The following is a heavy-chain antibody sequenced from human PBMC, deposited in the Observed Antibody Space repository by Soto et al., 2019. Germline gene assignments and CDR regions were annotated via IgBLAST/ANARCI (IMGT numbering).Heavy chain of an antibody. J-gene: IGHJ5*02. D-gene: IGHD3-10*01. CDR3: ARGGADYYGSGLWGWFDP. CDR1: GGSFSGYY. CDR2: INHSGST. V-gene: IGHV4-34*01. Sequence: TLSLTCAVYGGSFSGYYWSWIRQPPGKGLEWIGEINHSGSTNYNPSLKSRVTISVDTSKNQFSLKLSSVTAADTAVYYCARGGADYYGSGLWGWFDPWGQGTLVTVSS.